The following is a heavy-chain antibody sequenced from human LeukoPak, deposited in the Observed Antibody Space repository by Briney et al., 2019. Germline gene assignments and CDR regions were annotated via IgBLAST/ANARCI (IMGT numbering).Heavy chain of an antibody. V-gene: IGHV1-18*01. J-gene: IGHJ4*02. D-gene: IGHD6-6*01. CDR1: GYTFSSYG. CDR2: ISAYNGNT. Sequence: GASVNVSCKASGYTFSSYGINWVRQAPGQGLEWMGCISAYNGNTNYAQKLQGRVTITTDTSTNTAYMKMNSRRSDDTADYYCSGKAYSSSSPLEYWGPGNWSQCPQ. CDR3: SGKAYSSSSPLEY.